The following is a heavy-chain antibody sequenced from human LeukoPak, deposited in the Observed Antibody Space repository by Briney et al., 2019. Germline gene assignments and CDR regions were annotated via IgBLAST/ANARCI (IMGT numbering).Heavy chain of an antibody. CDR1: GYTFTGYW. J-gene: IGHJ4*02. CDR3: ARGRGATVITNFDY. CDR2: ISPGDSDT. V-gene: IGHV5-51*01. Sequence: ESLQISCKSSGYTFTGYWIGWVRQMPGKGLEWMGIISPGDSDTRYSPSFQGQVTMSADKSINTAYLQWGSLKASDTAMYYCARGRGATVITNFDYWGQGTLDTVSS. D-gene: IGHD4-23*01.